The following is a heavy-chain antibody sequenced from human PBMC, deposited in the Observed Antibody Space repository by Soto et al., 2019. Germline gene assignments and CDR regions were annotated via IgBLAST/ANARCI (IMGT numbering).Heavy chain of an antibody. CDR2: ISGSGDST. CDR3: AKNYYDSSGYYYRLEY. Sequence: GGSLRLSCAASGFSFSTYAMSWVRQAPGEGLEWVSAISGSGDSTYYADSVKGRFTISRDTSKNTLHLQMHSLRAEDTAIYYCAKNYYDSSGYYYRLEYWGQGTLVTVSS. J-gene: IGHJ4*02. V-gene: IGHV3-23*01. D-gene: IGHD3-22*01. CDR1: GFSFSTYA.